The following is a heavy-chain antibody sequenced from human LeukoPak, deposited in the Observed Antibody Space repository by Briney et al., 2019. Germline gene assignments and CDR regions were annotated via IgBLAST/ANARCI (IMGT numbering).Heavy chain of an antibody. D-gene: IGHD3-16*02. CDR1: GFTFSSYA. Sequence: PGGSLRLSCAASGFTFSSYAMHWVRQAPGKGLEWVAVISYDGSNKYYADSVKGRFTISRDNSKNTLYLQMNSLRAEDTAVYYCARNWGSYRYYPTFDYWGQGTLVTVSS. CDR2: ISYDGSNK. CDR3: ARNWGSYRYYPTFDY. V-gene: IGHV3-30-3*01. J-gene: IGHJ4*02.